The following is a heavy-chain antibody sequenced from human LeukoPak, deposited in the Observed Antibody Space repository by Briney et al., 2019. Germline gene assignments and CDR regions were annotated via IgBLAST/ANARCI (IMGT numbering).Heavy chain of an antibody. J-gene: IGHJ6*03. CDR2: INHSGST. V-gene: IGHV4-34*01. CDR3: ARVPASRPYYYGSGSYGRGYYYYMDV. D-gene: IGHD3-10*01. Sequence: SETLSLTCTISGGSMNNYYWSWIRQPPGKGLEWIGEINHSGSTNYNPSLKSRVTISVDTSKNQFSLKLSSVTAADTAVYYCARVPASRPYYYGSGSYGRGYYYYMDVWGKGTTVTVSS. CDR1: GGSMNNYY.